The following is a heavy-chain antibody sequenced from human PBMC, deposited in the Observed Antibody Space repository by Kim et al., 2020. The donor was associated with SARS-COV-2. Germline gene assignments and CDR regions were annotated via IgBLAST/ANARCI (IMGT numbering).Heavy chain of an antibody. V-gene: IGHV3-7*03. CDR1: GFTFTTYW. D-gene: IGHD6-13*01. CDR2: INQDGSER. Sequence: GGSLRLSCSASGFTFTTYWMSWVRQAPGKGLEWVARINQDGSERLYVDSVKGRFTISRDNARDSLYLQLNSLRDEDTAVYYCTRGESTSWYDEFEYWGQG. CDR3: TRGESTSWYDEFEY. J-gene: IGHJ4*02.